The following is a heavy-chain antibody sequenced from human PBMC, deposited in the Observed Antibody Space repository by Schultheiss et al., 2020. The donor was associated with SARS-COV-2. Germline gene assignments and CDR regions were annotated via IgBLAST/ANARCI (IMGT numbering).Heavy chain of an antibody. J-gene: IGHJ5*02. CDR1: GGSISSGGYY. CDR2: IYYSGST. D-gene: IGHD6-19*01. CDR3: ARGGQWLVVWFDP. Sequence: SETLSLTCTVSGGSISSGGYYWSWIRQPPGKGLEWIGYIYYSGSTYYNPSLKSRVTISVDTSKNQFSLKLSSVTAADTAVYYCARGGQWLVVWFDPWGQGILVTVS. V-gene: IGHV4-31*03.